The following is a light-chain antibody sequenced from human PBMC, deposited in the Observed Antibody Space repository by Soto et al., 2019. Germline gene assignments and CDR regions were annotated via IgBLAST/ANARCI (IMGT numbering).Light chain of an antibody. V-gene: IGLV2-8*01. CDR3: VTWDSSLSAAV. CDR2: ELT. Sequence: QSALTQPPSASGSPGQSVTISCTGTSSDVGAYNYVSWYQQYPGKAPRLLIYELTKRPSGVPDRFSGSRSGNTASLTVSGLQTEDEADYYCVTWDSSLSAAVFGGGTKVTVL. CDR1: SSDVGAYNY. J-gene: IGLJ2*01.